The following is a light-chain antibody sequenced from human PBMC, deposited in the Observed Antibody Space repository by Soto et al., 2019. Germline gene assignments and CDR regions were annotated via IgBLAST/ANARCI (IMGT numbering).Light chain of an antibody. V-gene: IGLV2-14*01. J-gene: IGLJ1*01. Sequence: QSALTQPASVSGSPGQSITISCTGTSSDVGGSNYVSWYQQLPGKAPKLMIYDVSDRPSGVSNRFSGSKSGNTASLTISGLQAEDEADYYCSSYAGSSNVFGTGTKLTVL. CDR2: DVS. CDR1: SSDVGGSNY. CDR3: SSYAGSSNV.